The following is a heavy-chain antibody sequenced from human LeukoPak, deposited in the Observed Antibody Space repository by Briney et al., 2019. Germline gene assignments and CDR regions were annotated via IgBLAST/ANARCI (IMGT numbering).Heavy chain of an antibody. Sequence: ASVNVSFKASGYTFTSYDINWVRQATGQGLEWMGWMNPNSGNTGYAQKFQGRVTMTRNTSISTAYMELSSLRSEDTAVYYCARSPHSYGVDYWGQGTLVTVSS. D-gene: IGHD5-18*01. J-gene: IGHJ4*02. V-gene: IGHV1-8*01. CDR2: MNPNSGNT. CDR3: ARSPHSYGVDY. CDR1: GYTFTSYD.